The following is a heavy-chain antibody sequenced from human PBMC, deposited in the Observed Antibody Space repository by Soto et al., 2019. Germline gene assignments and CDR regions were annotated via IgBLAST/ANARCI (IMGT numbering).Heavy chain of an antibody. CDR1: GFTFSNYA. V-gene: IGHV3-23*01. CDR3: AKVMWDILMSEISMEPYDY. Sequence: DVQLLESGGGLVQPGGSLRLSCAASGFTFSNYAINWVRQAPGQGLEWVSGISGSGDSTHYADSVRGRFTISRDNSKNALHLLMNSLRVDDTAVYYCAKVMWDILMSEISMEPYDYWGQGTLVIVSS. J-gene: IGHJ4*02. D-gene: IGHD3-9*01. CDR2: ISGSGDST.